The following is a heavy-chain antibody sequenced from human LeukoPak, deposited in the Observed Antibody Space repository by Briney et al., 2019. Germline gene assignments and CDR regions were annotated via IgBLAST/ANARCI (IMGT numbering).Heavy chain of an antibody. V-gene: IGHV1-46*01. J-gene: IGHJ1*01. D-gene: IGHD2-2*01. Sequence: ASVRVSCKASGYTFTSYDINWVRQAPGQGLEWMGIINPSGGSTSYAQKFQGRVTKTRDTSTSTVYMELSSLRSEDTAVYYCATSPSNCSSTSCYPPEYFQHWGQGTLVTVSS. CDR2: INPSGGST. CDR3: ATSPSNCSSTSCYPPEYFQH. CDR1: GYTFTSYD.